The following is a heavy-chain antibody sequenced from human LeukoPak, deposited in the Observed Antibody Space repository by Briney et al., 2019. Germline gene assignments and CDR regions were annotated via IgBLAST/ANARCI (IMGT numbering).Heavy chain of an antibody. Sequence: GVSLKISFKGSGYSFTCSWIGWARQRPGKGLEWMGIIYPGYPHTRYSPSFQGQVTISADKSISTAYLQWSSLKASDTAMYYCARQLYFVVVPGGFGRAPGDAFDIWGQGRMVTVSS. CDR1: GYSFTCSW. CDR3: ARQLYFVVVPGGFGRAPGDAFDI. D-gene: IGHD2-2*01. CDR2: IYPGYPHT. J-gene: IGHJ3*02. V-gene: IGHV5-51*01.